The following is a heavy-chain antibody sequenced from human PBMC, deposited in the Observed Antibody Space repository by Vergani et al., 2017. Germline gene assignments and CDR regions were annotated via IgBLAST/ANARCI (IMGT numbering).Heavy chain of an antibody. V-gene: IGHV5-51*03. CDR1: ESSFISNE. Sequence: EVMLVQSGAEVKKPGESLKISCKYSESSFISNEIAWVRQLSGKGLQWMGNINPIDSKIAYSPSFQGQAIMSLDKSITTAYLQWRSLKASDTAIYYCTRNVPCGDGACLHFDHWCQGTQVTVSS. CDR3: TRNVPCGDGACLHFDH. CDR2: INPIDSKI. D-gene: IGHD2-21*01. J-gene: IGHJ4*02.